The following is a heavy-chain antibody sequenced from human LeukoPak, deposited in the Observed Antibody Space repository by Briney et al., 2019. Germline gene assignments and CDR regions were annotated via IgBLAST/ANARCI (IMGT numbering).Heavy chain of an antibody. CDR3: ARCFDSSGYYYGWFDP. D-gene: IGHD3-22*01. CDR1: GFTFSSYW. Sequence: GGSLRLSCAASGFTFSSYWMHWVRQAPGKGLVWVSRINSDGSSTSYADSVKGRFTISRDNAKNTLYPQMNSLRAEDTAAYYCARCFDSSGYYYGWFDPWGQGTLVTVSS. V-gene: IGHV3-74*01. J-gene: IGHJ5*02. CDR2: INSDGSST.